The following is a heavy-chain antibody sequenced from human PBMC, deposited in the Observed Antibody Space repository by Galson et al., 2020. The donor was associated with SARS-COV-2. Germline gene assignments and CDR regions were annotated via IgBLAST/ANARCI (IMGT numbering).Heavy chain of an antibody. CDR3: ASGLVLNFDY. CDR2: ISYDGSNK. J-gene: IGHJ4*02. CDR1: GFTFSSYA. V-gene: IGHV3-30*04. D-gene: IGHD6-19*01. Sequence: GESLKISCAASGFTFSSYAMHWVRQAPGKGLEWVAVISYDGSNKYYADSVKGRFTISRDNSKNTLYLQMNSLRAEDTAVYYCASGLVLNFDYCGQGTLVTVSS.